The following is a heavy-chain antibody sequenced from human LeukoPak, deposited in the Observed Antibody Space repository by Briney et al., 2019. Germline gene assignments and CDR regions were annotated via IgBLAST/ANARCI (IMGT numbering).Heavy chain of an antibody. CDR2: IYYSGNT. V-gene: IGHV4-59*02. CDR3: ARAPHFFDTSGSRYYFDY. CDR1: GFTVSSNY. Sequence: PGGSLRLSCAASGFTVSSNYMSWVRQAPGKGLEWIGSIYYSGNTYYSPSLMSRVTISVDTSKNQFSLNLSSVTAADTAVYYCARAPHFFDTSGSRYYFDYWGQGALVTVSS. D-gene: IGHD3-22*01. J-gene: IGHJ4*02.